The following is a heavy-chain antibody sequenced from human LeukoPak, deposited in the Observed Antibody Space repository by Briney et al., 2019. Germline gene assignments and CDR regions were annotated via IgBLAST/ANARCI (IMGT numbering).Heavy chain of an antibody. CDR2: INWNGGST. Sequence: GGSLRLSCVASGFTFSSYSMNWVRQAPGKGLEWVSGINWNGGSTGYADSVKGRFTISRDNAKNSLYLQMNSLRAEDTALYYCARTPGWRQYYFDYWGQGTLVTVSS. CDR3: ARTPGWRQYYFDY. V-gene: IGHV3-20*04. CDR1: GFTFSSYS. D-gene: IGHD6-19*01. J-gene: IGHJ4*02.